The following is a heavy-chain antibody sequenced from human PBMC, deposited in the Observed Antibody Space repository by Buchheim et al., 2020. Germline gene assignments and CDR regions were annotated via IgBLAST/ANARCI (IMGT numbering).Heavy chain of an antibody. CDR2: IYSGGST. CDR1: GFTVSSNY. Sequence: VQLVESGGGLVKPGGSLRLSCAASGFTVSSNYMSWVRQAPGKGLEWVSVIYSGGSTYYADSVKGRFTIPRDNSKNTMYLQMNSLRAEDTAVYYCARPVYNSYGNFDYWGQGTL. CDR3: ARPVYNSYGNFDY. V-gene: IGHV3-66*02. D-gene: IGHD5-18*01. J-gene: IGHJ4*02.